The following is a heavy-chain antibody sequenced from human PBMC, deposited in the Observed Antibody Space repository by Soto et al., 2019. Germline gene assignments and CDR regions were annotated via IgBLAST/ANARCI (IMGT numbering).Heavy chain of an antibody. V-gene: IGHV4-59*01. CDR2: IHYSGIT. Sequence: NPSETLSLTCTVSGDSISRYYWSWIRQPPGKGLEWIAYIHYSGITNYNPSLKSRVTISVYTSKNQFSLKLSSVTAADTAVYYCARGPPLSGANYWYFDLWGRGTLVTSPQ. CDR3: ARGPPLSGANYWYFDL. D-gene: IGHD2-15*01. J-gene: IGHJ2*01. CDR1: GDSISRYY.